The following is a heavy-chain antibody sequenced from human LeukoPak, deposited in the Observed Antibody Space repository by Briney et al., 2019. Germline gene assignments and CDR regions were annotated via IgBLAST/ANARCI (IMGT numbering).Heavy chain of an antibody. CDR3: ARGDDSGYYDYFDY. CDR2: IYTGGNT. J-gene: IGHJ4*02. D-gene: IGHD3-22*01. CDR1: GFTVDSNY. Sequence: GGSLRLSCAASGFTVDSNYLSWVRQAPGKGLEWVSTIYTGGNTYYAASVKGRFTISRDFSKNTVFPHMNSLRAEDTAMYYCARGDDSGYYDYFDYWGQGALVTVSS. V-gene: IGHV3-53*01.